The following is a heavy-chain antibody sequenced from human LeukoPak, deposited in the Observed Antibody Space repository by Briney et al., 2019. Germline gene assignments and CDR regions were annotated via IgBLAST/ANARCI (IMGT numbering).Heavy chain of an antibody. V-gene: IGHV4-59*01. CDR3: ARGPYSGSWFDP. D-gene: IGHD1-26*01. CDR1: GGSISSYY. J-gene: IGHJ5*02. CDR2: IYYSGST. Sequence: SETLSLTCTVSGGSISSYYWSWIRQPPGKGLEWIGYIYYSGSTNYNPSLKSRVTISVDTSKNQFSLKLSSVTAADTAVYYCARGPYSGSWFDPWGQGTLVTVSS.